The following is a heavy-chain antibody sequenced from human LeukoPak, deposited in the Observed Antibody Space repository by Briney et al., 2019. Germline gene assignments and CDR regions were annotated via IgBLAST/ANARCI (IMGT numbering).Heavy chain of an antibody. CDR2: ISLDSGTI. J-gene: IGHJ6*02. D-gene: IGHD2/OR15-2a*01. V-gene: IGHV3-9*01. CDR3: AKTAVTTPYCNYGMDV. CDR1: GLAFVEYA. Sequence: GRCLRLSSAASGLAFVEYAMHRVWQAQEEGLEWVSGISLDSGTIGYADSVRGRFSISRDNAKNSLYLQMNSLSTEDTALYYCAKTAVTTPYCNYGMDVWGQGTTVTVSS.